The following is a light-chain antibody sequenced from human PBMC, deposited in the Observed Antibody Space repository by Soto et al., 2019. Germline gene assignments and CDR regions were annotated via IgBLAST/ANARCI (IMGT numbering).Light chain of an antibody. CDR2: ENN. Sequence: QSVPTQAASVSAAPGQKVTISCSGTNSNIGNNYVSWYQQLPGTAPKLLIYENNKRPSGIPDRFSGSKSGTSATLGITGLQTGDEADYYCGTWDSSLTTGVFGGGTKVTVL. CDR3: GTWDSSLTTGV. CDR1: NSNIGNNY. J-gene: IGLJ2*01. V-gene: IGLV1-51*02.